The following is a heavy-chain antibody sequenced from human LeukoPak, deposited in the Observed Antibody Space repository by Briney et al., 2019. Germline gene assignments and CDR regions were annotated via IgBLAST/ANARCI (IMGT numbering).Heavy chain of an antibody. CDR2: ISSNGGST. J-gene: IGHJ4*02. CDR3: ASLKVVGAKGGVDY. Sequence: GGSLRLSCAASGFTFSSYAMHWVRQAPGKGLEYVSAISSNGGSTYYANSVKGRFTISRDNSKNTLYPQMGSLRAEDMAVYYCASLKVVGAKGGVDYWGQGTLVTVSS. V-gene: IGHV3-64*01. CDR1: GFTFSSYA. D-gene: IGHD1-26*01.